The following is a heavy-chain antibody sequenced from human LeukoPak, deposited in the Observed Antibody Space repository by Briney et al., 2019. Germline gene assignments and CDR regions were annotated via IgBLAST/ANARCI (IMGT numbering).Heavy chain of an antibody. CDR1: GFTFSSYS. J-gene: IGHJ3*01. CDR3: ARDPNGDYIGAFEF. CDR2: ITSAGAP. D-gene: IGHD4-17*01. Sequence: PGGSLRLSCAASGFTFSSYSMNWVRQAPGQGLEWVSAITSAGAPRYADSVKGRFTISRDNSKNTLYLQMNSLRAEDTAQYFCARDPNGDYIGAFEFWGQGTGVTVSS. V-gene: IGHV3-23*01.